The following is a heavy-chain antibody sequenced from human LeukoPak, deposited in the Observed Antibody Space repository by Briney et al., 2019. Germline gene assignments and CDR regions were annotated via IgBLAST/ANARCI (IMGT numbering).Heavy chain of an antibody. CDR1: GGSISSYY. CDR3: ARVQKGVAARPRYYFDY. V-gene: IGHV4-59*01. D-gene: IGHD6-6*01. CDR2: IYYSGST. J-gene: IGHJ4*02. Sequence: SSKTLSLTCTVSGGSISSYYWSWIRQPPGKGLEWIGYIYYSGSTNYNPSLKSRVTISVDTSKNQFSLKLSSVTAADTAVYYCARVQKGVAARPRYYFDYWGQGTLVTVSS.